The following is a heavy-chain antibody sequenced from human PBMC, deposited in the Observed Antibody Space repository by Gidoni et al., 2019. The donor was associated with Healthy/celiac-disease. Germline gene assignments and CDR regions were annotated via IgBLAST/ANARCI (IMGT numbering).Heavy chain of an antibody. D-gene: IGHD2-8*01. CDR2: IYYSGST. CDR3: ARRLLMVYVGEDKEGDWFDP. J-gene: IGHJ5*02. CDR1: GCSISSSNSY. V-gene: IGHV4-39*01. Sequence: QLQLQESGPGLVKPSETLSLTCTVSGCSISSSNSYWGWIRQPPGKGLEWIGSIYYSGSTYYNPSLKSRVTISVDTSKNQFSLKLSSVTAADTAVYYCARRLLMVYVGEDKEGDWFDPWGQGTLVTVSS.